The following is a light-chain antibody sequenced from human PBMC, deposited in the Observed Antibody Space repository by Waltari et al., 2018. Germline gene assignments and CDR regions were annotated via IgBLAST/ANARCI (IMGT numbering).Light chain of an antibody. J-gene: IGLJ1*01. CDR2: GKN. Sequence: SSELTQDPAVSVALGQTVRITCQGDSLRSYYASWYQPKPGQAPVLVIYGKNNRPPGIPDRFSGSSSGNTASLTITGAQAEDEADYYCNSRDSSGNHQVFGTGTKVTVL. CDR3: NSRDSSGNHQV. V-gene: IGLV3-19*01. CDR1: SLRSYY.